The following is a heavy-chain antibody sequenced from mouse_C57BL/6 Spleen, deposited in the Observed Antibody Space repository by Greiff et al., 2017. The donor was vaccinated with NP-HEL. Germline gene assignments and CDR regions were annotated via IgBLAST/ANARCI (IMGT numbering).Heavy chain of an antibody. CDR3: TRRGEDAMDY. J-gene: IGHJ4*01. CDR2: IDPETGGT. CDR1: GYTFTDYE. Sequence: VQPQQSGAELVRPGASVTLSCKASGYTFTDYEMHWVKQTPVHGLEWIGAIDPETGGTAYNQKFKGKAILTADKSSSTAYMELRSLTSEDSAVYYCTRRGEDAMDYWGQGTPVTVSS. V-gene: IGHV1-15*01.